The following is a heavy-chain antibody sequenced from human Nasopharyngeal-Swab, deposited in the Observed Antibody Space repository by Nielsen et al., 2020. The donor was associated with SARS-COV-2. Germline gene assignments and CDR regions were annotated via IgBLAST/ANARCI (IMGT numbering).Heavy chain of an antibody. CDR3: AGRITMVRGPPEGMRAFDI. Sequence: GGSLRLSCAASGFTVSSNYMGWVRQAPGKGLEWVSVIYSGGSTYYADSVKGRFTISRDNSKNTLYLQMNSLRAEDTAVYYCAGRITMVRGPPEGMRAFDIWGQGTMVTVSS. D-gene: IGHD3-10*01. V-gene: IGHV3-53*01. CDR2: IYSGGST. J-gene: IGHJ3*02. CDR1: GFTVSSNY.